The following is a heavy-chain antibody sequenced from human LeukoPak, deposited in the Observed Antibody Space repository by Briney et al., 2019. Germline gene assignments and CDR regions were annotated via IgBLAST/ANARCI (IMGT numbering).Heavy chain of an antibody. CDR1: GYSFTSYW. Sequence: GESLKISCKGSGYSFTSYWIGWVRQMPGKGLEWMGIIYPGDSDTRYSPSFQGQVTISADKSISTAYLQWSSLKASDTAMDYCARLFYMATISGWFDPWGQGTLVTVSS. V-gene: IGHV5-51*01. CDR3: ARLFYMATISGWFDP. CDR2: IYPGDSDT. D-gene: IGHD5-12*01. J-gene: IGHJ5*02.